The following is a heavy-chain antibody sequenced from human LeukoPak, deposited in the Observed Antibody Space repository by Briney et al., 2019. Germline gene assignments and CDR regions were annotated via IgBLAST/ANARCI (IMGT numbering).Heavy chain of an antibody. V-gene: IGHV4-38-2*02. CDR1: GYSIASGYY. CDR3: ARDMYSYGVFDY. CDR2: IYHSGST. Sequence: SETLSLTCTVSGYSIASGYYWGWIRQPPGKGLEWIGSIYHSGSTYYNPSLKSRVTISVDMSNNQFSVRLSSVTAADTAVYYCARDMYSYGVFDYWGQGTLVTVSS. J-gene: IGHJ4*02. D-gene: IGHD5-18*01.